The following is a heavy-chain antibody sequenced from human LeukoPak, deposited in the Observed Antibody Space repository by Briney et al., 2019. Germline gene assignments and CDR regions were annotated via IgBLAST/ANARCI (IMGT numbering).Heavy chain of an antibody. V-gene: IGHV4-59*01. CDR3: ARVTGYMTEDYFDY. D-gene: IGHD6-13*01. CDR1: GGSINSYY. Sequence: SETLSLTCTGSGGSINSYYWSWIRQPPGKGLEWIGYIYYSGSTNYNPSLKSRVTISVDTSQNQFSLRLSSVTAADTAVYYCARVTGYMTEDYFDYWGQGTLITVSS. J-gene: IGHJ4*02. CDR2: IYYSGST.